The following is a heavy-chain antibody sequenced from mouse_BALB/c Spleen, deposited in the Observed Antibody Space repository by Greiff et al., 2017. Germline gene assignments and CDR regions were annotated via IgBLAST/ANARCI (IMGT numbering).Heavy chain of an antibody. CDR3: ARRGTEAMDY. CDR2: ISSGGSYT. D-gene: IGHD3-3*01. CDR1: GFTFSSYA. J-gene: IGHJ4*01. V-gene: IGHV5-9-3*01. Sequence: EVQGVESGGGLVKPGGSLKLSCAASGFTFSSYAMSWVRQTPEKRLEWVATISSGGSYTYYPDSVKGRFTISRDNAKNTLYLQMSSLRSEDTAMYYCARRGTEAMDYWGQGTSVTVSS.